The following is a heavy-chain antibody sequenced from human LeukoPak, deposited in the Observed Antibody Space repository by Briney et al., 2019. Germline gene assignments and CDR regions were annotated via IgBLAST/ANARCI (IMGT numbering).Heavy chain of an antibody. Sequence: GGSLRLSCAASGFTFSSYWMSWVRQAPGKGLEWVANIKLDGSEKYYVDSVKGRFTISRDNAKNSLYLQMNSLRAEDTAVYYCARAPREWLLGYYFDYWGQGTLVTVSS. CDR2: IKLDGSEK. CDR1: GFTFSSYW. J-gene: IGHJ4*02. V-gene: IGHV3-7*01. D-gene: IGHD3-3*01. CDR3: ARAPREWLLGYYFDY.